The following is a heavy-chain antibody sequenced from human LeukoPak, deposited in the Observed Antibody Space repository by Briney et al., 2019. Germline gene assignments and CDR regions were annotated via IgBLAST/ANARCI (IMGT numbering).Heavy chain of an antibody. J-gene: IGHJ4*02. Sequence: GGSLRLSCTVSGFTVSSDSMSWVRQAPGKGLEWVSAISGSGGSTYYADSVKGRFTISRDNSKNTLYLQMNSLRAEDTAVYYCAKDRKLWFGELLAIDDYWGQGTLVTVSS. V-gene: IGHV3-23*01. CDR1: GFTVSSDS. D-gene: IGHD3-10*01. CDR2: ISGSGGST. CDR3: AKDRKLWFGELLAIDDY.